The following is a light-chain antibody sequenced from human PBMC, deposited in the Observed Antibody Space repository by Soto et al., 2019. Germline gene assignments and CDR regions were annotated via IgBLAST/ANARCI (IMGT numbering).Light chain of an antibody. J-gene: IGKJ2*01. CDR2: SAS. CDR3: QQSHPSRYT. CDR1: QSIGTW. V-gene: IGKV1-5*03. Sequence: DIQMTQSPSILSASVGDRVTITCRASQSIGTWLAWYQQKPGKAPKFLIYSASNLEVGVPSRFIPSSSGTEFTITISGLQPDDFAPYFCQQSHPSRYTFGQGTNVE.